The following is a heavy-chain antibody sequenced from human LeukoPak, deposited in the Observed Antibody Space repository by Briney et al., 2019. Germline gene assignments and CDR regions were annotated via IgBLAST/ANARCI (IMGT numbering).Heavy chain of an antibody. V-gene: IGHV4-61*02. CDR1: GGSISSGSYY. CDR3: ARALRGSSWHRD. D-gene: IGHD6-13*01. CDR2: IYTSGST. J-gene: IGHJ4*02. Sequence: PSETLSLTCTVSGGSISSGSYYWSWIRQPAGKGLEWIGRIYTSGSTNYNPSLKSRVTISVDTSKNQFSLKLSSVTAADTAVYYCARALRGSSWHRDWGQGTLVTVSS.